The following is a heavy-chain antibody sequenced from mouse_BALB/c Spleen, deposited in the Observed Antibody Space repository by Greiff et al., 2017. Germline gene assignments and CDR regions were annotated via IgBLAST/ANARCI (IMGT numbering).Heavy chain of an antibody. D-gene: IGHD2-12*01. CDR1: GFNIKDYY. CDR2: IDPENGNT. V-gene: IGHV14-1*02. Sequence: EVQLQQSGAELVRPGALVKLSCKASGFNIKDYYMHWVKQRPEQGLEWIGWIDPENGNTIYDPKFQGKASITADTSSNTAYLQLSSLTSEDTAVYYCARGYSDGAYWGQGTLVTVSA. J-gene: IGHJ3*01. CDR3: ARGYSDGAY.